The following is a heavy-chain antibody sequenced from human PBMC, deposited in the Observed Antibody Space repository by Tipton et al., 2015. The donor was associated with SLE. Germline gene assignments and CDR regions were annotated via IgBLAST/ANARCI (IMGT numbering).Heavy chain of an antibody. CDR2: IYTSEST. Sequence: LRLSCTVSGDSINSGTYYWSWIRQPAGKGLEWIGNIYTSESTNYNPSLKSRVTISVDTSKNQFSLKLTSVTAADTAVYYCAREQWLVLWGYFDYWGQGSLVTASS. J-gene: IGHJ4*02. D-gene: IGHD6-19*01. V-gene: IGHV4-61*09. CDR3: AREQWLVLWGYFDY. CDR1: GDSINSGTYY.